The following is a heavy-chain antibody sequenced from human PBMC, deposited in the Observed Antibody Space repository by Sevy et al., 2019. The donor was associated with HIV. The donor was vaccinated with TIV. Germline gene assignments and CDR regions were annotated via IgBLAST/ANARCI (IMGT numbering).Heavy chain of an antibody. Sequence: SETLSLTCAVYGGSFSGYYWSWIRQPPGKGLEWIGEINHSGSTNYNPSLKSRVTISVDTSKNQFSLKLSSVTAADTAVYYCARGSNGSLSSTRCYVDYWGQGTLVTVSS. CDR3: ARGSNGSLSSTRCYVDY. J-gene: IGHJ4*02. CDR2: INHSGST. V-gene: IGHV4-34*01. D-gene: IGHD2-2*01. CDR1: GGSFSGYY.